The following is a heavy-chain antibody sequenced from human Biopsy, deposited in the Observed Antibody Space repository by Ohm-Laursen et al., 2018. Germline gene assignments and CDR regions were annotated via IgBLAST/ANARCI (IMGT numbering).Heavy chain of an antibody. J-gene: IGHJ2*01. CDR1: GYSFTSYY. CDR2: INPKSGDT. CDR3: ARGRRHCSGTCSRWYFDL. D-gene: IGHD2-2*01. V-gene: IGHV1-2*02. Sequence: APVKVSCKASGYSFTSYYMHWVRQAPGQGLEWMGWINPKSGDTDYPQNFQGRVSMTRDTSISTAYMDLSRLRSDDTAVYYCARGRRHCSGTCSRWYFDLWGRGTLVTVSS.